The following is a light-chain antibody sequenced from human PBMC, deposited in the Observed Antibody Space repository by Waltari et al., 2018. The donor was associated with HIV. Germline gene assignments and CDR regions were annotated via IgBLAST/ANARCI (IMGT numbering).Light chain of an antibody. CDR1: QSVSSN. CDR3: QQYNNWPRT. Sequence: EIVMTQSPATLSVSPGARAPLSCRASQSVSSNLAWYQQEPGQAPRLLIYGASTRATGIPARFSGSGSGTEFTLTISSLQSEDFAVYYCQQYNNWPRTFGQGTKVEIK. V-gene: IGKV3-15*01. CDR2: GAS. J-gene: IGKJ1*01.